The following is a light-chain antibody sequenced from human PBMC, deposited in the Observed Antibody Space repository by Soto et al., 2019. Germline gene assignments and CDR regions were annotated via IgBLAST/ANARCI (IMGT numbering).Light chain of an antibody. J-gene: IGLJ3*02. CDR1: SSDVGAYNY. CDR3: CSYAGSYVWV. Sequence: QSALTQPRSVSGSPGQSVTISCTGTSSDVGAYNYVSWYQQHPGKAPKPMIYDVRKRPSGVPDRFSASKSGSTASLTISGLQAEDEADYYCCSYAGSYVWVFGGGTQLTV. V-gene: IGLV2-11*01. CDR2: DVR.